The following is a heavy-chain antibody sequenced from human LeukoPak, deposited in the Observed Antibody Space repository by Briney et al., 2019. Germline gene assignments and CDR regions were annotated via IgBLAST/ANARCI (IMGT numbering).Heavy chain of an antibody. CDR3: ARDPRWLTPDCTSTSCYENYFDP. Sequence: SETLSLTCTVSGGSISSYYWSWIRQPPGKGLEWIGYIYYSGSTNYNPSLKSRVTISVDTSKNQFSLKLSSVTAADTAVYYCARDPRWLTPDCTSTSCYENYFDPWGQGTLVTVSS. CDR1: GGSISSYY. D-gene: IGHD2-2*01. CDR2: IYYSGST. V-gene: IGHV4-59*01. J-gene: IGHJ5*02.